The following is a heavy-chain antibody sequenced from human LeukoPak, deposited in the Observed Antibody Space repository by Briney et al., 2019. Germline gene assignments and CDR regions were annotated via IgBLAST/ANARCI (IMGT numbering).Heavy chain of an antibody. CDR1: GFSFSNAW. D-gene: IGHD2-2*01. CDR3: TTMPLPFLDY. Sequence: GGSLRLSCAASGFSFSNAWMNWVRQAPGKGLEWVGHIKNKTDGGTTDYAAPVKGRFTISRDDSKNTVFLQMNSLKTEDTAVYYCTTMPLPFLDYWGQGTLVTVSS. CDR2: IKNKTDGGTT. V-gene: IGHV3-15*07. J-gene: IGHJ4*02.